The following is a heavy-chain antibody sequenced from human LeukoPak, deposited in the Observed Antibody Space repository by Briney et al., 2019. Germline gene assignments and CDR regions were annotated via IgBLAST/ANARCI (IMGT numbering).Heavy chain of an antibody. V-gene: IGHV3-53*05. CDR3: AKASEYDSVGGNFDY. D-gene: IGHD3-3*01. J-gene: IGHJ4*02. CDR2: IYSGGST. Sequence: GGSLRLSCAASGFTVSSNYMSWVRQAPGKGPEWVSVIYSGGSTYYADSVKGRFTISRDNAKNSLYLQMNSLRAEDTALYYCAKASEYDSVGGNFDYWGQGTLVTVSS. CDR1: GFTVSSNY.